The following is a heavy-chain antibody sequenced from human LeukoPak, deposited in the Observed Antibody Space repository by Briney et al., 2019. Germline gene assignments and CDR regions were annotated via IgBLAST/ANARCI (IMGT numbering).Heavy chain of an antibody. CDR2: IWYDGSKK. D-gene: IGHD1-14*01. CDR1: GLTFSGSG. Sequence: GGSLRLSCVVSGLTFSGSGFHWVRQAPGKGLEWVAIIWYDGSKKYYADSVKGRFTISKDDSKDTVYLQMNSLRAEDTAVYYCAKVSGGGLYYDGMDVWGQGTTVTVSS. J-gene: IGHJ6*02. CDR3: AKVSGGGLYYDGMDV. V-gene: IGHV3-33*06.